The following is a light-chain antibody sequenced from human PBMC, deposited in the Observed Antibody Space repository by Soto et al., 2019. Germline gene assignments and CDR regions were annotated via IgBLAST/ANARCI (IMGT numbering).Light chain of an antibody. Sequence: QSALTQPASVSGSPGQSITISCTGTSSDVGGYNYVSWYQQHPGKDPKLMIYEVSNRPSGVSNRFSGSKSGNTASLTISGLQAEDEADYYCSSYTSGSTLYVFGSGTKVTVL. CDR3: SSYTSGSTLYV. J-gene: IGLJ1*01. CDR2: EVS. V-gene: IGLV2-14*01. CDR1: SSDVGGYNY.